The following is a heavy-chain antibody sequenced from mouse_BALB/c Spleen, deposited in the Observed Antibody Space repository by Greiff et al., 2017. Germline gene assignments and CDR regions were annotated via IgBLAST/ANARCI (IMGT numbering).Heavy chain of an antibody. CDR3: ARQGQLGLQGLDD. CDR1: GFTFSSYG. J-gene: IGHJ2*01. D-gene: IGHD3-1*01. CDR2: ISSGGSYT. V-gene: IGHV5-6*01. Sequence: EVMLVESGGDLVKPGGSLKLSCAASGFTFSSYGMSWVRQTPDKRLEWVATISSGGSYTYYPDSVKGRFTISRDNAKNTLYLQMSSLKSEDTAMYDCARQGQLGLQGLDDWGQGTTLTVSS.